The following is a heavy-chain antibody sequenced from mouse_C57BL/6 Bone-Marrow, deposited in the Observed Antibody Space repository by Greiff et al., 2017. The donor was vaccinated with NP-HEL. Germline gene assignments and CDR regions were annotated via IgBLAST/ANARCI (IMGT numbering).Heavy chain of an antibody. D-gene: IGHD1-1*01. CDR3: ARSSYGSSFHFDD. CDR2: IDPSDSYT. Sequence: QVQLQQPGAELVKPGASVKLSCKASGYTFTSYWMQWVKQRPGQGLEWIGEIDPSDSYTNYNQKFKGKATLTVDTSSSTAYMQLSSLTSEDSAGYYCARSSYGSSFHFDDWGQGTTLTVSS. V-gene: IGHV1-50*01. CDR1: GYTFTSYW. J-gene: IGHJ2*01.